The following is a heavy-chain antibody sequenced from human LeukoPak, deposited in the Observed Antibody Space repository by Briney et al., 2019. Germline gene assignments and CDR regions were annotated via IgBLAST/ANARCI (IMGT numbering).Heavy chain of an antibody. J-gene: IGHJ4*02. Sequence: SGPTLVNPTQTLTLTCTFPGFSLSTSGMCVSWIRQPPGKALEWLALIDWDDDKYYSTSLKTRLTISKDTSKNQVVPTMTNMDPVDTATYYCARAPYYYDSSGSLYFDYWGQGTLVTVSS. V-gene: IGHV2-70*01. CDR3: ARAPYYYDSSGSLYFDY. CDR1: GFSLSTSGMC. CDR2: IDWDDDK. D-gene: IGHD3-22*01.